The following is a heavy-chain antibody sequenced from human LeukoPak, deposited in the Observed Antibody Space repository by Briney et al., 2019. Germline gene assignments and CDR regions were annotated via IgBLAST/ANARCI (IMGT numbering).Heavy chain of an antibody. V-gene: IGHV4-59*01. J-gene: IGHJ6*02. CDR1: GGSISSYY. CDR3: ARVGYIAAAGTNHYYYGMDV. CDR2: IYYSGST. D-gene: IGHD6-13*01. Sequence: PSETLSLTCTVSGGSISSYYWSWIRQPPGKGLEWIGYIYYSGSTNYNPSLKSRVTISVDTSKNQFSLKLSSVTAADTAVYYCARVGYIAAAGTNHYYYGMDVWGQGTTVTVSS.